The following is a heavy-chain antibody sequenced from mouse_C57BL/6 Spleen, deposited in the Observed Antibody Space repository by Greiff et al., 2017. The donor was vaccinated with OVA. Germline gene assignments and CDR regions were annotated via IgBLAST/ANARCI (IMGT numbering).Heavy chain of an antibody. CDR3: ARHDGYVDV. Sequence: EVQLQQSGAELVKPGASVKLSCTASGFNIKDYYMHWVKQRTEQGLEWIGRIDPEDGEPKSAPYFQGKATITADTSTNTAYQQLSSLTSEDTAVYYCARHDGYVDVWGTGTTVTASS. CDR2: IDPEDGEP. V-gene: IGHV14-2*01. CDR1: GFNIKDYY. J-gene: IGHJ1*03. D-gene: IGHD2-12*01.